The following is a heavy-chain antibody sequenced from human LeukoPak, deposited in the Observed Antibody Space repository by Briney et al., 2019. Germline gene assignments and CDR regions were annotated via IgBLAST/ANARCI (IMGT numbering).Heavy chain of an antibody. D-gene: IGHD3-22*01. J-gene: IGHJ4*02. CDR2: ISAYNGNT. V-gene: IGHV1-18*01. CDR3: AREPLYYYDSSGYSDY. CDR1: GYTFTSYG. Sequence: ASVTVSCKASGYTFTSYGISWVRQAPGQGLEWMGWISAYNGNTNYAQKLQGRVTMTTDTSTSTAYMELRSLRSDDTAVYYCAREPLYYYDSSGYSDYWGQGTLVTVSS.